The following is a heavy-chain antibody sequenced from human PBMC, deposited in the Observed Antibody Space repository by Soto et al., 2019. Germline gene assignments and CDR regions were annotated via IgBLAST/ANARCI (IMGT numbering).Heavy chain of an antibody. Sequence: PSQTLSLTCAISGDSVSSNSAAWNWIRQSPSRGLEWLGRTYYRSKWYNDYAVSVKSRITINPDTSKNQFSLQLNSVTPEDTAVYYCARGRWIHLAGRSNWFDPWGQGTPVTVSS. CDR3: ARGRWIHLAGRSNWFDP. J-gene: IGHJ5*02. D-gene: IGHD6-19*01. CDR1: GDSVSSNSAA. V-gene: IGHV6-1*01. CDR2: TYYRSKWYN.